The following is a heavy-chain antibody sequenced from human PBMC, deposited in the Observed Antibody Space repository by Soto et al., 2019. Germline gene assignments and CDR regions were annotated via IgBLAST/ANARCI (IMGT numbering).Heavy chain of an antibody. J-gene: IGHJ4*02. CDR2: INPNSGGT. Sequence: GASVKVSCKASGYTFTGYYMHWVRQAPGQGLEWMGWINPNSGGTNYAQKFQGRVTMTRDTSISTAYMELSRLRSDDTAVYYCARDLGGGGAKFWDPAPTRNFDYWGQGTLVTVYS. CDR3: ARDLGGGGAKFWDPAPTRNFDY. D-gene: IGHD1-26*01. V-gene: IGHV1-2*02. CDR1: GYTFTGYY.